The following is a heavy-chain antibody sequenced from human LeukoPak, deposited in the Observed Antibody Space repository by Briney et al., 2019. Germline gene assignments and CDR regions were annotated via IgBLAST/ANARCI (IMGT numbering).Heavy chain of an antibody. CDR1: GYTFTSYG. CDR2: IRPSTGDT. CDR3: ARVRDHLFDY. Sequence: ASVKVSCKASGYTFTSYGISWVRQAPGQGLEWMGWIRPSTGDTDYALNLQGRVTLTTDTSTSTAYMELRSLRSDDTAVYYCARVRDHLFDYWGQETLVTVSS. V-gene: IGHV1-18*01. D-gene: IGHD1-14*01. J-gene: IGHJ4*02.